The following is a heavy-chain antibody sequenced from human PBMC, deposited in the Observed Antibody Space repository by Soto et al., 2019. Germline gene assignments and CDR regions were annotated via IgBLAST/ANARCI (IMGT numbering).Heavy chain of an antibody. V-gene: IGHV4-34*01. CDR1: GGSFSGYY. CDR3: ARGGMVDYIWGSYRYGPTKDLDY. CDR2: INHSGST. Sequence: QVQLQQWGAGLLKPSETLSLTCAVYGGSFSGYYWSWIRQPPGKGLEWIGEINHSGSTNYNPSLKSRGTISVDTSKNQFSLKLSSVTAADTAVYYCARGGMVDYIWGSYRYGPTKDLDYWGQGTLVTVSS. J-gene: IGHJ4*02. D-gene: IGHD3-16*02.